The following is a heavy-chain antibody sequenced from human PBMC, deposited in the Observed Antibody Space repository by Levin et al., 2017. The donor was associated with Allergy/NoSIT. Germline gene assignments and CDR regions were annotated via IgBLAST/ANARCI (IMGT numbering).Heavy chain of an antibody. V-gene: IGHV1-3*01. D-gene: IGHD5-24*01. CDR2: ITPGNGNT. Sequence: ASVKVSCKASGYTFTTYAMHWVRQAPGQRLEWMGWITPGNGNTKFSQRFQGRVAFTRDTSASTAYMELSSLRSEDTAVYYCATYVPADGLVDYWGQGTLVTVSS. CDR3: ATYVPADGLVDY. J-gene: IGHJ4*02. CDR1: GYTFTTYA.